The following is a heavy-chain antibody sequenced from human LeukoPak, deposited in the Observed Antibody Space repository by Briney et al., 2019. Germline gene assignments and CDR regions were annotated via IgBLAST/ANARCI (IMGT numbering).Heavy chain of an antibody. CDR3: AMIEQVVSNVEGGY. V-gene: IGHV3-7*01. CDR2: IKQDGGER. Sequence: GGSLRLSCAASGFGFSRYWMSWVRQAAGKGLEWVANIKQDGGERYYVDSVKGRFTISRDNAKNSLYLQMNSLRAEDAAVYFCAMIEQVVSNVEGGYWGQGTLVTVSS. CDR1: GFGFSRYW. J-gene: IGHJ4*02. D-gene: IGHD6-6*01.